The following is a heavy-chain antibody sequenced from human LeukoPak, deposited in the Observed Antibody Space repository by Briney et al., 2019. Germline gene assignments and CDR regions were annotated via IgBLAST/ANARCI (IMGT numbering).Heavy chain of an antibody. CDR3: ARNDYGDYGWYFDL. D-gene: IGHD4-17*01. CDR2: ISSSGSTI. J-gene: IGHJ2*01. CDR1: GFTFSSYE. V-gene: IGHV3-48*03. Sequence: GGSLRLFCAASGFTFSSYEMNWVRQAPGKGLEWVSYISSSGSTIYYADSVKGRFTISRDNAKNSLYLQMNSLRAEDTAVYYCARNDYGDYGWYFDLWGRGTLVTVSS.